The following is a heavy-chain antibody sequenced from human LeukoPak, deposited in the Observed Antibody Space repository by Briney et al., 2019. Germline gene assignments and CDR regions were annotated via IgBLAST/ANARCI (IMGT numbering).Heavy chain of an antibody. J-gene: IGHJ5*02. CDR1: GGSISSSSYY. CDR2: IYYSGST. V-gene: IGHV4-39*07. Sequence: SETLSLTCTVSGGSISSSSYYWGWIRQPPGKGLEWIGSIYYSGSTYYNPSLKSRVTISVDTSKNQLSLKLSSVTAADTAVYYCARLVGVTGEVGRFDPWGQGTLVTVSS. CDR3: ARLVGVTGEVGRFDP. D-gene: IGHD3-16*01.